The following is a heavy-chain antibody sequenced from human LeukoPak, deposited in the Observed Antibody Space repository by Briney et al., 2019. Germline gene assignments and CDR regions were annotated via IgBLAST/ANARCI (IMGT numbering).Heavy chain of an antibody. V-gene: IGHV3-21*01. J-gene: IGHJ4*02. CDR1: GFTFRNYD. D-gene: IGHD3-22*01. CDR2: ISSSSAHI. Sequence: GGSLTLSCTVSGFTFRNYDVNWVRQAPGKGPEWVSSISSSSAHISYADSVKGRFTISRDNAKNSLHLQMDNLRAVDTAMYYCARARLNYYDSSGKSYYFDYWGQGTLVSVSS. CDR3: ARARLNYYDSSGKSYYFDY.